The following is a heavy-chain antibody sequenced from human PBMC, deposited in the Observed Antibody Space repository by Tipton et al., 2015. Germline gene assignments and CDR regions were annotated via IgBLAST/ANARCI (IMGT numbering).Heavy chain of an antibody. V-gene: IGHV4-38-2*01. Sequence: TLSLTCAVSAYSISTDYYWAWIRQPPGKGLEWIGTISHSGNTFYNPSLKSRVTISADTSKNQFSLRLSSVTAADTAVYYCACHDYDLLTRDYQTVDYWGQGTRVTVSS. CDR2: ISHSGNT. D-gene: IGHD3-9*01. CDR1: AYSISTDYY. CDR3: ACHDYDLLTRDYQTVDY. J-gene: IGHJ4*02.